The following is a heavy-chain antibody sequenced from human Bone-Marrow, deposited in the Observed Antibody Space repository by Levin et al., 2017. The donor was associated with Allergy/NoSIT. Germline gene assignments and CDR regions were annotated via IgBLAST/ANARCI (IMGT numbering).Heavy chain of an antibody. Sequence: RPSETLSLTCTVSGGSLSSGGYYWTWIRQHPGKGLEWIGYIYYNGNALYNPSLKSRVTISRDTSQNQFSLNLKSVTAADTAVYYCASAYLAVDNWGQGILVAVSS. V-gene: IGHV4-31*03. J-gene: IGHJ4*02. CDR3: ASAYLAVDN. CDR2: IYYNGNA. CDR1: GGSLSSGGYY.